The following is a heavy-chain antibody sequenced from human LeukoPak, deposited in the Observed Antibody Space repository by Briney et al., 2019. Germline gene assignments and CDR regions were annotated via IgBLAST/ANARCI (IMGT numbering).Heavy chain of an antibody. J-gene: IGHJ3*02. CDR2: ISGSGGST. D-gene: IGHD3-22*01. Sequence: GGPLRLSCAASGFTFSRYAMSWVRQAPGKGLEWVSGISGSGGSTYYADSAKGRFTISRDNSKNTLYLQMNSLRAEDTAVYYCAKSWYYDSSGYYPYDAFDIWGQGTMVTVSS. CDR3: AKSWYYDSSGYYPYDAFDI. CDR1: GFTFSRYA. V-gene: IGHV3-23*01.